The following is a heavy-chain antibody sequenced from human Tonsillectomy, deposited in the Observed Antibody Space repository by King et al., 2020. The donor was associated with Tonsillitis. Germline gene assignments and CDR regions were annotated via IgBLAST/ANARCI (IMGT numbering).Heavy chain of an antibody. CDR3: VVCFTEVPGMDF. CDR2: IRQDGNER. J-gene: IGHJ6*02. V-gene: IGHV3-7*01. Sequence: VQLVESGGGLVQPGGSLRLSCVRSEFTFGNYWMNWVRQAPGKGLEWVANIRQDGNERYYVDSVKGRFTISRDNVQNSVYMQMNILRAEDTSLYYCVVCFTEVPGMDFWGQGTTVTVSS. CDR1: EFTFGNYW. D-gene: IGHD3-10*02.